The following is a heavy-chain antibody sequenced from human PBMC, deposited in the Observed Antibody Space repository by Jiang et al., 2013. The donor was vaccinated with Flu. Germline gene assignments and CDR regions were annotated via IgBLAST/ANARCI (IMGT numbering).Heavy chain of an antibody. Sequence: IDPSDSYTNYSPSFQGHVTISADKSISTAYLQWSSLKASDTAMYYCARHPSVAVAGDYYYYGMDVWGQGTTVTVSS. D-gene: IGHD6-19*01. CDR3: ARHPSVAVAGDYYYYGMDV. CDR2: IDPSDSYT. J-gene: IGHJ6*02. V-gene: IGHV5-10-1*01.